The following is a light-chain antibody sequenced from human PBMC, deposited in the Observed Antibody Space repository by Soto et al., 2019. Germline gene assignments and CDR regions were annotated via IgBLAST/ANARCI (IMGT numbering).Light chain of an antibody. CDR2: EVT. V-gene: IGLV2-8*01. CDR1: SSDVGAYNY. J-gene: IGLJ3*02. Sequence: QSALTQPPSASGSPGQSVTISCTGTSSDVGAYNYVSWYQQHAGKAPKLVIYEVTKRPSGVPDRFSGSKSANTASLTVCGLQAEDEADYYCSSFASSNTWVFGGGTKLTVL. CDR3: SSFASSNTWV.